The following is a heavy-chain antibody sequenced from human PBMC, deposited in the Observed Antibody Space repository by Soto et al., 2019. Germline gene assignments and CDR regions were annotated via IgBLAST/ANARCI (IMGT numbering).Heavy chain of an antibody. Sequence: GESLRLSFAGSGFTFSSYGMHWVRQAPGRGLEWVAVISYDGSNKYYADSVKGRFTISRDNSKNTLYLQMNSLRAEDTAVYYCAKDFGNYDFWSGYYILTTLDYWGQGTLVTVSS. D-gene: IGHD3-3*01. V-gene: IGHV3-30*18. CDR1: GFTFSSYG. CDR3: AKDFGNYDFWSGYYILTTLDY. J-gene: IGHJ4*02. CDR2: ISYDGSNK.